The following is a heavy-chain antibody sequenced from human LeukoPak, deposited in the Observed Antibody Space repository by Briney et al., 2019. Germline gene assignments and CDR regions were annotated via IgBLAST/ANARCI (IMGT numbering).Heavy chain of an antibody. CDR2: IRSKANSYAT. V-gene: IGHV3-73*01. J-gene: IGHJ3*02. D-gene: IGHD5-18*01. Sequence: GGSLRLSCAASGFTFSGSAMHWVRQASGKGLEWVGRIRSKANSYATAYAASVKGRFTISRDDSKNTAYLQMNSLKTEDTAVYYCTRLTADRPANDAFDIWGQGTMVTVSS. CDR3: TRLTADRPANDAFDI. CDR1: GFTFSGSA.